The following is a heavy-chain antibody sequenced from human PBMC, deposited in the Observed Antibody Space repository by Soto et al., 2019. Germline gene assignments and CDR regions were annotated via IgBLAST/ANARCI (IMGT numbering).Heavy chain of an antibody. CDR3: ARRPPSDYDFWSGYLRYYYYGMDV. D-gene: IGHD3-3*01. Sequence: SETLSLTCTVSGGSISSSSYYWGWIRQPPGKGLEWIGSIYYSGSTYYNPSLKSRVTISVDTSKNQFSLKLSSVTAADTAVYYCARRPPSDYDFWSGYLRYYYYGMDVWGQGTTVTVSS. CDR1: GGSISSSSYY. CDR2: IYYSGST. V-gene: IGHV4-39*01. J-gene: IGHJ6*02.